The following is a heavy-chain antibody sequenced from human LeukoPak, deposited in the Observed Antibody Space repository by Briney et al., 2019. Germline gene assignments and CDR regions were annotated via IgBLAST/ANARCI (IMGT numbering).Heavy chain of an antibody. CDR2: ISNDERNK. V-gene: IGHV3-30*18. CDR1: GFTFSSYG. CDR3: AKKGYYDGSGYYMYYFDH. Sequence: GGSLRLSCAATGFTFSSYGMHWVRQAPGKGLEWVAAISNDERNKYYTDSVKGRFTISRDNSKNTLYLQMNSLRAEDTAVYYCAKKGYYDGSGYYMYYFDHWGQGTLVTVSS. J-gene: IGHJ4*02. D-gene: IGHD3-22*01.